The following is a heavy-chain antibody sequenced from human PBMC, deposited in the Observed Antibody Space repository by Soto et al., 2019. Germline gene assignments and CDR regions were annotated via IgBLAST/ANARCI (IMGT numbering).Heavy chain of an antibody. D-gene: IGHD3-22*01. V-gene: IGHV4-4*02. CDR2: IYHSGST. J-gene: IGHJ4*02. CDR3: ARKAMGSSGYYDY. CDR1: GGSISSSNW. Sequence: SETLSLTCAVSGGSISSSNWWSWVRQPPGKGLEWIGEIYHSGSTNYNPSLKSRVTISVDKSKNQFSLKLSSVTAADTAVYYCARKAMGSSGYYDYWGQGTLVTVSS.